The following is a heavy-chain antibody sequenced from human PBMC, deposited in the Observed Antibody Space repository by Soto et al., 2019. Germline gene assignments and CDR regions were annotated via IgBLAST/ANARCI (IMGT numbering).Heavy chain of an antibody. V-gene: IGHV1-18*01. J-gene: IGHJ4*02. CDR1: GYTFTSYG. CDR2: ISAYNGNT. Sequence: QVQLVQSGAEVKKPGASVKVSCKASGYTFTSYGISWVRQAPGQGLEWMGWISAYNGNTNYAQKLQGRVTMTRDTSTSTAYVERSSLSSDDTAVYCCARDAQGGGLHYWGQGTRVTVSS. D-gene: IGHD3-16*01. CDR3: ARDAQGGGLHY.